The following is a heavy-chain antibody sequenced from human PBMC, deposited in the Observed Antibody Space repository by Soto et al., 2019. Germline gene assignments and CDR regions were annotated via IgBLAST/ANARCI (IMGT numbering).Heavy chain of an antibody. D-gene: IGHD2-2*02. CDR2: MNPNSGNT. CDR1: GYTFTSYD. CDR3: ARVGGSIVVVPAAIRGEGMDV. J-gene: IGHJ6*02. Sequence: QVQLVQSGAEVKKPGASVKVSCKASGYTFTSYDINWVRQATGQGLEWMGWMNPNSGNTGYAQKFQGRVTMTRNTSISTAYMELSSLRSEDTAVYYCARVGGSIVVVPAAIRGEGMDVWGHGTTVTVSS. V-gene: IGHV1-8*01.